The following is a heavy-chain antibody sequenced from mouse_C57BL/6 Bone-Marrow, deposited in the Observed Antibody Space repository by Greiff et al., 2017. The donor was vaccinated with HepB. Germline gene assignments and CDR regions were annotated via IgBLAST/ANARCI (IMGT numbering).Heavy chain of an antibody. CDR3: AQGDYYGSSYDAY. Sequence: QVQLQQPGAELVKPGASVKLSCKASGYTFTSYWMQWVKQRPGQGLEWIGEIDPSDSYTNYNQKFKGKATLTVDTTSSTDYMRLSSLTSEDSAVYNGAQGDYYGSSYDAYWGQGTLVTVSA. V-gene: IGHV1-50*01. D-gene: IGHD1-1*01. CDR1: GYTFTSYW. J-gene: IGHJ3*01. CDR2: IDPSDSYT.